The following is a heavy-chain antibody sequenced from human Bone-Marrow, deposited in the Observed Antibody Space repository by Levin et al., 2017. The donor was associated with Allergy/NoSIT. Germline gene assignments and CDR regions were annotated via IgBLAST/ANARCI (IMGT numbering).Heavy chain of an antibody. J-gene: IGHJ6*02. CDR2: INPNSGGT. CDR1: GYTFTGYY. CDR3: AREPRDKVGGYYYYGMDV. Sequence: GESLKISCKASGYTFTGYYMHWVRQAPGQGLEWMGWINPNSGGTNYAQKFQGRVTMTRDTSISTAYMELSRLRSDDTAVYYCAREPRDKVGGYYYYGMDVWGQGTTVTVSS. V-gene: IGHV1-2*02. D-gene: IGHD3-16*01.